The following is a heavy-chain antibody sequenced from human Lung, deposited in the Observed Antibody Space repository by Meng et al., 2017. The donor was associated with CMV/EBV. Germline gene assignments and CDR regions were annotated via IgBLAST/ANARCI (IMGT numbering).Heavy chain of an antibody. Sequence: GESXKISXAASGFIFSSYGMHWVRQAPGKGLEWVAFIRYDGSKEYYVDFVKGRFTISRDNSKNTLYLQMHSLRPGDTAVYYCAKERIRYNYGSETIDYWGQGXLVTVSS. J-gene: IGHJ4*02. CDR3: AKERIRYNYGSETIDY. V-gene: IGHV3-30*02. D-gene: IGHD5-18*01. CDR1: GFIFSSYG. CDR2: IRYDGSKE.